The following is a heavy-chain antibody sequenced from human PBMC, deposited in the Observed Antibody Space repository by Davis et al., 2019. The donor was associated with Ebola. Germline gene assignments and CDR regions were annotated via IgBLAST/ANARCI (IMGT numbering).Heavy chain of an antibody. Sequence: PGGSLRLSCAASGFTFSSYAMSWVRQAPGKGLEWVSAISGSGGSTYYADSVKGRFTISRDNSKNTLYLQMNSLRAEDTAVYYCAKGLLHRYYYYYYMDVWGKGTTVTVSS. V-gene: IGHV3-23*01. D-gene: IGHD2-2*02. CDR2: ISGSGGST. J-gene: IGHJ6*03. CDR3: AKGLLHRYYYYYYMDV. CDR1: GFTFSSYA.